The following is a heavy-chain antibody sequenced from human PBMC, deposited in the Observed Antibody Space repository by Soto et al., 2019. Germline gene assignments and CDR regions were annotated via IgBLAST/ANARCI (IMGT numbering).Heavy chain of an antibody. D-gene: IGHD3-3*01. J-gene: IGHJ2*01. Sequence: EVQLLESGGGLVQPGGSLRLSCAASGFTLSSYAMSWVRQAPGKGLEWVSAISGSGGSTYYADSVKGRFTISRDNSKNTLYLQMNSLRAEDTALYYCAKDASSGITSFDLWGRGTLVTVSS. CDR1: GFTLSSYA. CDR3: AKDASSGITSFDL. CDR2: ISGSGGST. V-gene: IGHV3-23*01.